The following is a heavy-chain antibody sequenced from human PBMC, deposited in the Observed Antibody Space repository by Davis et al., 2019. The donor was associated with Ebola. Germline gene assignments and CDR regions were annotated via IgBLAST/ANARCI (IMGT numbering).Heavy chain of an antibody. V-gene: IGHV4-59*11. Sequence: SETLSLTCTVSGGSISNHYWSWIRQPPGKGLEWIGYISDTANTNSNPSLRRRVTISVDTSKNQFSLRLTSVTAADTAVYYCARDTFYGSGSYYEDYFDPWGQGTLVTVSS. CDR3: ARDTFYGSGSYYEDYFDP. J-gene: IGHJ5*02. CDR1: GGSISNHY. D-gene: IGHD3-10*01. CDR2: ISDTANT.